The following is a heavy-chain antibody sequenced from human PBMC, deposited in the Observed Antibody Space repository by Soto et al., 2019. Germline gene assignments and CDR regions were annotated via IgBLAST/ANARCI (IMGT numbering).Heavy chain of an antibody. V-gene: IGHV1-69*06. CDR3: ASSGYCSGGSCYPHYYYGMDV. D-gene: IGHD2-15*01. Sequence: SVKVSCKASGGTFSSYAISWVRQAPGQGLEWMGGIIPIFGTANYAQKFQGRVTITADKSTSTAYMELSSLRSEDTAVYYCASSGYCSGGSCYPHYYYGMDVWGQGTTVTVYS. J-gene: IGHJ6*02. CDR1: GGTFSSYA. CDR2: IIPIFGTA.